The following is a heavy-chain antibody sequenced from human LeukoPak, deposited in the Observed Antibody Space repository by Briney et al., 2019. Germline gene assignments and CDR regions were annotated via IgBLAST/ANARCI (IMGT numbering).Heavy chain of an antibody. CDR1: AFIFGGHW. Sequence: GGSLRLSCEGSAFIFGGHWMRWVRQTPGRGRGWVSGINWNGGSTGYADSVKGRFTISRDNAKNSLYLQMNSLRAEDTALYHCARSGGYGEGVFSDYWGQGTLVTVSS. D-gene: IGHD5-12*01. V-gene: IGHV3-20*01. CDR2: INWNGGST. J-gene: IGHJ4*02. CDR3: ARSGGYGEGVFSDY.